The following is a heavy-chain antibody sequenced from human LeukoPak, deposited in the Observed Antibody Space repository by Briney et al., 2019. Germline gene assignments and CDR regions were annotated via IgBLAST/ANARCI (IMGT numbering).Heavy chain of an antibody. CDR1: GYTFTSYA. CDR3: AQGSGSYYNVYFDY. CDR2: ISAYNGNT. Sequence: ASVKVSCKASGYTFTSYAMHWVRQAPGQGLEWMGWISAYNGNTNYAQKLQGRVTMTTDTSTSTAYMELRSLRSDDTAVYYCAQGSGSYYNVYFDYWGQGTLVTVSS. J-gene: IGHJ4*02. D-gene: IGHD3-10*01. V-gene: IGHV1-18*01.